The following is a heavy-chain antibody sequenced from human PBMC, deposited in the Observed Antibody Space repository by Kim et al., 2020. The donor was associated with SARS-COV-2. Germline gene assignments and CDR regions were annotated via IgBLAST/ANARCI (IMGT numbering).Heavy chain of an antibody. D-gene: IGHD3-10*01. CDR1: GGSFSGYY. V-gene: IGHV4-34*01. Sequence: SETLSLTCAVYGGSFSGYYWSWIRQPPGKGLEWIGEINHSGSTNYNPSLKSRVTISVDTSKNQFSLKLSSVTAADTAVYYCARGGGGWFDPWGQGTLVTV. CDR3: ARGGGGWFDP. J-gene: IGHJ5*02. CDR2: INHSGST.